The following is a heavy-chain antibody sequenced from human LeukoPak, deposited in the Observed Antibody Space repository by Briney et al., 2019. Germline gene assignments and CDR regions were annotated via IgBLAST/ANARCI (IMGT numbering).Heavy chain of an antibody. J-gene: IGHJ6*03. CDR1: GFTFSDYY. CDR3: VRERPTCTNGVCPRSYYYYMDV. D-gene: IGHD2-8*01. CDR2: ISSSGSTI. V-gene: IGHV3-11*01. Sequence: KPGGSLRLSCAASGFTFSDYYMSWIRQAPGKGLEWVSYISSSGSTIYYADSVKGRFTISRDNAKNSLYLQMNSLRAEDTAVYYCVRERPTCTNGVCPRSYYYYMDVWGKGTTVTVSS.